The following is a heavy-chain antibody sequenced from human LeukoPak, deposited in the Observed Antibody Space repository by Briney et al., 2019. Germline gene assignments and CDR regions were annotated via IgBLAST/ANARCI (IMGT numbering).Heavy chain of an antibody. J-gene: IGHJ3*02. CDR1: GYTLTELS. D-gene: IGHD5-18*01. CDR3: ALPRGYSYGLDAFDI. V-gene: IGHV7-4-1*02. CDR2: INTNTGNP. Sequence: ASVKVSCKVSGYTLTELSMHWVRQAPGKGLEWMGWINTNTGNPTYAQGFTGRFVFSLDTSVSTAYLQISSLKAEDTAVYYCALPRGYSYGLDAFDIWGQGTMVTVSS.